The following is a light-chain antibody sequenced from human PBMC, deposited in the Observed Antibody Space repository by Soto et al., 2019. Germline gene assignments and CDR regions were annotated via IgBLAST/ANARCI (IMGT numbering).Light chain of an antibody. CDR2: DAS. CDR3: QQFDTLPPA. CDR1: KDISKY. V-gene: IGKV1-33*01. Sequence: DIQMTQSPSSLSASVGDRVTITCQASKDISKYLNWYQLQPGKAPRLLIYDASNVDAGVPSRFSGSGSGTDFTLTISSLQPEDIATYFCQQFDTLPPAFGQGTKLEIK. J-gene: IGKJ2*01.